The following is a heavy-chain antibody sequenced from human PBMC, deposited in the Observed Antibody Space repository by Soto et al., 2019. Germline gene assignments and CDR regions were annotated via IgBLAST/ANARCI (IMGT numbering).Heavy chain of an antibody. CDR2: MYNTGST. CDR3: ARDLWGYCGTDCYPLDV. V-gene: IGHV4-59*01. Sequence: QVQLQESGPGLVKPSETLSLTCTVSGGSISGYYWSWIRQPPGKGLEWIGYMYNTGSTVYNPSFKXRLTXPXHTSKNQFSLKLNSVTAADTAVYYCARDLWGYCGTDCYPLDVWGQGTTVTVSS. J-gene: IGHJ6*02. CDR1: GGSISGYY. D-gene: IGHD2-21*02.